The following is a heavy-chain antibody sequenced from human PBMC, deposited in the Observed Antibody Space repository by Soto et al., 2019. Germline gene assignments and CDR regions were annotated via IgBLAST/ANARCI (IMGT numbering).Heavy chain of an antibody. CDR1: GFTFSSYE. CDR2: ISSSGSTI. CDR3: ARGGHSGSYSLGMDV. J-gene: IGHJ6*02. Sequence: XGSLRLSCAASGFTFSSYEMNGVRQAPGKGLEWVSYISSSGSTIYYADSVKGRFTISRDNAKNSLYLQMNSLRAEDTAVYYCARGGHSGSYSLGMDVWGQGTTVTVSS. V-gene: IGHV3-48*03. D-gene: IGHD1-26*01.